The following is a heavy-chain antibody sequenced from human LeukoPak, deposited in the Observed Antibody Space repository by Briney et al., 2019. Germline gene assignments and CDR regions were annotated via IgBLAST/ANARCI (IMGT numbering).Heavy chain of an antibody. V-gene: IGHV4-59*12. CDR1: GGSISSYY. D-gene: IGHD4-23*01. J-gene: IGHJ4*02. Sequence: SETLSLTCTVSGGSISSYYWSWIRQPPGKGLEWIGYIYYSGSTNYNPSLKSRVTISVDTSKNQFSLKLSSVTAADTAVYYCARDVYGGNRGAVDYWGQGTLVTVSS. CDR3: ARDVYGGNRGAVDY. CDR2: IYYSGST.